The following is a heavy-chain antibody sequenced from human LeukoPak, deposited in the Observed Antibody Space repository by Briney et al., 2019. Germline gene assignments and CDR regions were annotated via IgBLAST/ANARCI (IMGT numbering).Heavy chain of an antibody. CDR2: INPSGGST. D-gene: IGHD5-12*01. CDR3: LRGNSGYQYFDY. V-gene: IGHV1-46*01. CDR1: GYTFTSYY. Sequence: GASEKVSCKASGYTFTSYYMHWVRQAPGQGLEWMGIINPSGGSTSYAQKFQGRVTMTRDTSTSTVYMELSSLRSEDTAVYYCLRGNSGYQYFDYWGQGTLVTVSS. J-gene: IGHJ4*02.